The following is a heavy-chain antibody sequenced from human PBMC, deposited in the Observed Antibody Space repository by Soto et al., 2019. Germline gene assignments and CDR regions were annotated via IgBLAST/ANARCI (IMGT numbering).Heavy chain of an antibody. CDR1: GGTFGSDA. V-gene: IGHV1-69*15. D-gene: IGHD4-4*01. CDR3: AREEYTFGPGAVSGAFDI. J-gene: IGHJ3*02. Sequence: QVQLIQSETEVRKTGSSVKVSCRASGGTFGSDAISWVRQAPGQGLEWMGNIIPIFGKTKSSQNFQGRVTITADESTNTAYMELSSLRSEDTAIYFCAREEYTFGPGAVSGAFDIWGKGKMVTVSS. CDR2: IIPIFGKT.